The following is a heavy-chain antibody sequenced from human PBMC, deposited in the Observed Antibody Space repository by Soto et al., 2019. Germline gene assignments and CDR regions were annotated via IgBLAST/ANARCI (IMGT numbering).Heavy chain of an antibody. J-gene: IGHJ4*02. CDR1: GGSFSGYY. D-gene: IGHD3-16*02. V-gene: IGHV4-34*01. Sequence: QVQLQQWGAGLLKPSETLSLTCAVYGGSFSGYYWSWIRQPPGKGLEWIGEINHSGSTNYNPSLKSRVTISVDTSKNQFSLKLSSVTAADTAVYYCATTPMITFGGVIVDYWGQGTLVTVSS. CDR3: ATTPMITFGGVIVDY. CDR2: INHSGST.